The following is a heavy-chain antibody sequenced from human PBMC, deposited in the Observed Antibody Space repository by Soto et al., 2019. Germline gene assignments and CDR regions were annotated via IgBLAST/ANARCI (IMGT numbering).Heavy chain of an antibody. J-gene: IGHJ4*02. CDR2: IYYSGST. D-gene: IGHD4-4*01. Sequence: PSETLSLTCTVSGGSISSYYWSWIRQPPGKGLEWIGYIYYSGSTNYNPSLKSRVTISVDTSKNQFSLKLSSVTAADTAIYFCARVASLLQPIDFWGQGTPVTVSS. CDR3: ARVASLLQPIDF. CDR1: GGSISSYY. V-gene: IGHV4-59*01.